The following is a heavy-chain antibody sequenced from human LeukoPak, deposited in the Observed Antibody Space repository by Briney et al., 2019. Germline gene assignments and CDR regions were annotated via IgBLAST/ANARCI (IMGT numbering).Heavy chain of an antibody. V-gene: IGHV1-69*05. CDR3: ARGVVIVSSLYYYYMDV. CDR2: IIPTFGTA. Sequence: GASVKVSCKASGGTFSSYAISWVRQAPGQGLEWMGGIIPTFGTANYAQKFQGRVTITTDESTSTAYMELSSLRSEDTAVYYCARGVVIVSSLYYYYMDVWGKGTTVTVSS. D-gene: IGHD3-3*01. J-gene: IGHJ6*03. CDR1: GGTFSSYA.